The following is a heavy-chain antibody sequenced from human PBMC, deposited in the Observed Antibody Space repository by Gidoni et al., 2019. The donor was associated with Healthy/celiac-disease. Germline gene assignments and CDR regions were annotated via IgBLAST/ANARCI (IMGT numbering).Heavy chain of an antibody. CDR2: IKRKTDGGTT. V-gene: IGHV3-15*01. D-gene: IGHD6-19*01. J-gene: IGHJ6*02. Sequence: EVQLVESGGGLVKPGGSLRLSCAASGFTFSNAWMSGVRQAPGKGLEWVGRIKRKTDGGTTDYAAPVKGRFTISRDDSKNTLYLQMNSLKTEDTAVYYCTTLSSGWYPWSYYYYGMDVWGQGTTVTVSS. CDR3: TTLSSGWYPWSYYYYGMDV. CDR1: GFTFSNAW.